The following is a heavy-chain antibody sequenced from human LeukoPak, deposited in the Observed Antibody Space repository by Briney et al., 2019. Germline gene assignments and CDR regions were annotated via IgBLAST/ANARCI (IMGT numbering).Heavy chain of an antibody. V-gene: IGHV4-39*07. Sequence: SETLSLTCTVSGGSISSSSYYWSWIRQPPGKGLEWIGEINHSGSTNYNPSLKSRVTISVDTSKNQFSLKLSSVTAADTAVYYCATTYYDFWSGYYTPLSFDYWGQGTLVTVSS. D-gene: IGHD3-3*01. CDR1: GGSISSSSYY. CDR3: ATTYYDFWSGYYTPLSFDY. J-gene: IGHJ4*02. CDR2: INHSGST.